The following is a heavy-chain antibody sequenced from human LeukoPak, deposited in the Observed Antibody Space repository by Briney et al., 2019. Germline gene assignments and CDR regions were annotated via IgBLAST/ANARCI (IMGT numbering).Heavy chain of an antibody. CDR1: GFTFSSYW. V-gene: IGHV3-7*01. Sequence: GGSLRLSCAASGFTFSSYWMSWVRQAPGKGLEWVAHIKQDGSEKYYVDSVKGRFTISRDNAKNSLYLQMNSLRAEDTAVYYCAREGVRNWKGDRGYWGQGTLVTVSS. CDR3: AREGVRNWKGDRGY. CDR2: IKQDGSEK. J-gene: IGHJ4*02. D-gene: IGHD1-1*01.